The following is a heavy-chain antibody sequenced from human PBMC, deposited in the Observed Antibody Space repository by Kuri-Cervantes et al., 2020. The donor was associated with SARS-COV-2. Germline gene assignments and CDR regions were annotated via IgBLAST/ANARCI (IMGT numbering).Heavy chain of an antibody. D-gene: IGHD2-2*01. CDR3: ARGREGVVPAIILGLGYFLYFSMDV. CDR2: INHSGST. Sequence: SQTLSLTCAVFGGSFSGYYWSWIRQSPGKGLEWIGKINHSGSTSYNPSLSSRVTISVDMSKNQFSLRLSSVTAADTAMYYCARGREGVVPAIILGLGYFLYFSMDVWGKGTSVTVSS. J-gene: IGHJ6*03. V-gene: IGHV4-34*01. CDR1: GGSFSGYY.